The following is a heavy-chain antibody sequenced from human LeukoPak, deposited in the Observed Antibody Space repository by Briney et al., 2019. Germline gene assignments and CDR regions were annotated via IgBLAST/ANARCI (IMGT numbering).Heavy chain of an antibody. D-gene: IGHD5-18*01. J-gene: IGHJ6*02. CDR1: GFTFSSFG. CDR3: AKVDSSYYYYYGMDV. CDR2: ISYDGSNK. V-gene: IGHV3-30*18. Sequence: PGGSLRLSCAASGFTFSSFGMHWVRQAPGKGLEWVAVISYDGSNKYYADSVKGRFTISRDNSKNTLCLQMNSLRAEDTAVYYCAKVDSSYYYYYGMDVWGQGTTVTVSS.